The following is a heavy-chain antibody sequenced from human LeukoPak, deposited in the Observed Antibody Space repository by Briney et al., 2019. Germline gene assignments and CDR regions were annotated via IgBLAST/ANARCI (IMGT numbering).Heavy chain of an antibody. CDR1: GFTVSSNY. CDR2: IYSGGST. J-gene: IGHJ4*02. Sequence: PGGSLRLSCAASGFTVSSNYMSWVRQAPGKGLEWVSVIYSGGSTYYADSVKGRFTISRDNSKNTLYLQMNSLRAEDTAVYYCAKSANDNCSSNSCYKFDYWGQGTLVTVSS. V-gene: IGHV3-53*01. CDR3: AKSANDNCSSNSCYKFDY. D-gene: IGHD2-2*02.